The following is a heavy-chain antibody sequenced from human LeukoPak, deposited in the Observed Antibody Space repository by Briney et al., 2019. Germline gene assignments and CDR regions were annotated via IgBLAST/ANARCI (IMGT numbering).Heavy chain of an antibody. CDR2: IYSTGST. Sequence: SETLSLTCTVSGGSISSYYWSWIRQPAGEGLEWIGHIYSTGSTNYNPSLKSRVTISVDTSKNQFSLKLSSVTAADTAVYYCARSGYKYGADALDIWGQGTMVTVSS. V-gene: IGHV4-4*07. D-gene: IGHD5-18*01. J-gene: IGHJ3*02. CDR3: ARSGYKYGADALDI. CDR1: GGSISSYY.